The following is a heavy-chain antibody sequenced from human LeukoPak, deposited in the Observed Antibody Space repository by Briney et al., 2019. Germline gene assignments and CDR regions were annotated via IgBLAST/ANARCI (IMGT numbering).Heavy chain of an antibody. Sequence: SAISGSCGGTYYADSVKGRFTISRDNSKNTLYVQMNSLRAEDTAVYFCAKADSTAWGYFDYWGQGTLVTVSS. J-gene: IGHJ4*02. D-gene: IGHD6-19*01. CDR3: AKADSTAWGYFDY. V-gene: IGHV3-23*01. CDR2: ISGSCGGT.